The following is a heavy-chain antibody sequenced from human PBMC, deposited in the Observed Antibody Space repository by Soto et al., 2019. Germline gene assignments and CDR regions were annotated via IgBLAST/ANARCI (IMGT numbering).Heavy chain of an antibody. J-gene: IGHJ4*02. Sequence: SQTLSLTCTVSGGTISSWYWSWIRQPPGKGLEWIGYIYYSGSTNCNPSLKSRVTISVDTSKNQFSLKLSSVTAADTAVYYCARRYGSAIDYWGQGTLVTVSS. CDR2: IYYSGST. V-gene: IGHV4-59*08. D-gene: IGHD1-26*01. CDR3: ARRYGSAIDY. CDR1: GGTISSWY.